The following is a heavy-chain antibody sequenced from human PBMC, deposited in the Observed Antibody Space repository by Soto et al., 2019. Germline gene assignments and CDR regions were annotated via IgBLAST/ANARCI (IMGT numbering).Heavy chain of an antibody. V-gene: IGHV4-34*01. CDR2: INHSGST. CDR1: GGSFSGYY. D-gene: IGHD1-7*01. Sequence: SETLSLTCAVYGGSFSGYYWSWIRQPPGKGLEWIGEINHSGSTNYNPSLKSRVTISVDTSKNQFSLKLSSVTAADTAVYYCAGTSSLQWHYMDGWDKGTTVTVSS. CDR3: AGTSSLQWHYMDG. J-gene: IGHJ6*03.